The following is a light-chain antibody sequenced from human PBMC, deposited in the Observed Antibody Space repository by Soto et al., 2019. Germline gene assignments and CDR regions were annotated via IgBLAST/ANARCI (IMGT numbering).Light chain of an antibody. CDR1: QSVSSY. Sequence: EIVLTQSPATLSLSPGERATLSCRTSQSVSSYFAWYQQKPGRAPRLLIYDASNRATGIPARFIGSVSGTDFTLTIISLEPEDFAVYYCQQRSNWPITFGQGTRLEIK. V-gene: IGKV3-11*01. CDR3: QQRSNWPIT. CDR2: DAS. J-gene: IGKJ5*01.